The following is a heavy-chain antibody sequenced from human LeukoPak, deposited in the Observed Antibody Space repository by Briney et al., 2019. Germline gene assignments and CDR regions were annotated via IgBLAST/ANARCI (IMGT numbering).Heavy chain of an antibody. CDR1: GGSISSGDYY. D-gene: IGHD1-26*01. CDR2: IYYSGST. Sequence: SETLSLTCTVSGGSISSGDYYWSWIRQPPGKGLEWIGYIYYSGSTYYNPSLKSRVTISVDTSKNQFSLKLSSVTAADTAVYYCAAESGSYYGFDYWGQGTLVTVSS. J-gene: IGHJ4*02. CDR3: AAESGSYYGFDY. V-gene: IGHV4-30-4*01.